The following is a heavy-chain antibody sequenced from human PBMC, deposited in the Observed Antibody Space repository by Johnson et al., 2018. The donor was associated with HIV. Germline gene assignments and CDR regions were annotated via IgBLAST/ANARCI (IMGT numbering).Heavy chain of an antibody. CDR2: ISYDGSNK. D-gene: IGHD6-6*01. Sequence: QMQLVESGGGVVQPGRSLRLSCAASGFTFSSYAMHWVRQAPGKGLEWVAVISYDGSNKYYADSVKGRFTISRDNSKNTLYLQMNSLRAEDTAVYYCARDRRARLPLYAFDIGGQGTMVTVSS. CDR1: GFTFSSYA. V-gene: IGHV3-30*04. CDR3: ARDRRARLPLYAFDI. J-gene: IGHJ3*02.